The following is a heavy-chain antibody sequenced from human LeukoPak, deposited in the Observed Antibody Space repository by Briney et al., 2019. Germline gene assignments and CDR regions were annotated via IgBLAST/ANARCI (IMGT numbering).Heavy chain of an antibody. CDR3: ARVPREIASI. J-gene: IGHJ3*02. CDR2: MNPASGNT. Sequence: GASVKVSCKASGYTFTSYDINWVRQATGQGLEWMGYMNPASGNTGYAQKFQGRVTMTTDTSISTAYMDLSSLRSEDTAVYYCARVPREIASIWGQGTMVTVSS. V-gene: IGHV1-8*01. CDR1: GYTFTSYD. D-gene: IGHD3-16*02.